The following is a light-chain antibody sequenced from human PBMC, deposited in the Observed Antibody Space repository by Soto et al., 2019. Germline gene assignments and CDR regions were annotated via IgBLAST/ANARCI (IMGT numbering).Light chain of an antibody. CDR2: DAS. Sequence: IQRTQSPSTLSASEGARVTITGRASQSITTCSAWYQQKPGKAPKHLISDASTLESGVPSRFSGSGSGTEFTLNISSLQPDDFATYYCQQCNSYSPYTFGQGTKLEIK. CDR3: QQCNSYSPYT. CDR1: QSITTC. V-gene: IGKV1-5*01. J-gene: IGKJ2*01.